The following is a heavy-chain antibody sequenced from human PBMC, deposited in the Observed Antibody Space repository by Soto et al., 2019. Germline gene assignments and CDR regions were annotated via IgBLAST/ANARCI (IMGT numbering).Heavy chain of an antibody. CDR1: GYTFTSYD. CDR3: ARAGSGSYSGPDYYYYYMDV. D-gene: IGHD3-10*01. V-gene: IGHV1-8*01. CDR2: MNPNSGNT. Sequence: ASVKVSCKASGYTFTSYDINWVRQATGQGLEWMGWMNPNSGNTGYAQKFQGRVTMTRNTSISTAYMELSSLRSEDTAVYYCARAGSGSYSGPDYYYYYMDVWGKGTTVTV. J-gene: IGHJ6*03.